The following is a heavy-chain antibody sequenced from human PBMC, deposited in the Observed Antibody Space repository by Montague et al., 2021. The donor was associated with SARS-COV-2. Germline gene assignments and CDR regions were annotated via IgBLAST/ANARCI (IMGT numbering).Heavy chain of an antibody. CDR3: AKDSYYDFWSGYSPGENWFDP. V-gene: IGHV3-9*01. CDR1: GFTFGDYA. D-gene: IGHD3-3*01. Sequence: SLRLSCAASGFTFGDYAMHWVRQAPGKGLEWVSGISWNSGSIGYADSVKGRFTISRDNAKNSLYLQMNSPRAEDTALYYCAKDSYYDFWSGYSPGENWFDPGGQGTLVTVSS. CDR2: ISWNSGSI. J-gene: IGHJ5*02.